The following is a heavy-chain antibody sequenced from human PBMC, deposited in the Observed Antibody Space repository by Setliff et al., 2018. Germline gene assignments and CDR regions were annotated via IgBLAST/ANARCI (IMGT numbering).Heavy chain of an antibody. CDR1: GYTFTGYY. Sequence: GASVKVSCKASGYTFTGYYMHWVRQAPGQGLEWMGRINPNSGGTNYAQKFQGRVTMTRDTSISTAYMELSRLRSDDTAVYHCARVKAPALYYYMDVWGKGTTVTVSS. V-gene: IGHV1-2*06. CDR3: ARVKAPALYYYMDV. J-gene: IGHJ6*03. D-gene: IGHD3-16*02. CDR2: INPNSGGT.